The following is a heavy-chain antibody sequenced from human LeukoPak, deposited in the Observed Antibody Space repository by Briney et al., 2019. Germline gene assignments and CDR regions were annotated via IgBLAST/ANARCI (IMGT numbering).Heavy chain of an antibody. CDR3: AREITGTRAVDY. D-gene: IGHD1-7*01. CDR2: MYTSGIT. J-gene: IGHJ4*02. V-gene: IGHV4-4*07. CDR1: GDSFSSYF. Sequence: SETLSLTCTVSGDSFSSYFWSWIRQPAGKGLEWIGRMYTSGITNSNPSLKSRVTMSVDTSKNQFSLNLTSVTAADTAVYYCAREITGTRAVDYWGQGILVTLSS.